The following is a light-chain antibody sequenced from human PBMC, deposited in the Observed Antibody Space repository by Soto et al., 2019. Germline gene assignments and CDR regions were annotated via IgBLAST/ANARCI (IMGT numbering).Light chain of an antibody. CDR3: QQYNNWPPLT. Sequence: EIVMTQSPATLSVPPGDRATLSCRASQSVSSNLAWYQQKPGQAPRLLIYGASTRATGIPARFSGSGSGTEFTLTISSLQSEDFAVYYCQQYNNWPPLTFGQGTKVDIK. V-gene: IGKV3-15*01. J-gene: IGKJ1*01. CDR1: QSVSSN. CDR2: GAS.